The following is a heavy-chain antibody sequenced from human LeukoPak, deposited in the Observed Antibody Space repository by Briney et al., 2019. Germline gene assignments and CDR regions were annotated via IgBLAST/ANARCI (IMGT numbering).Heavy chain of an antibody. D-gene: IGHD3-16*01. CDR2: ISSSGSTI. CDR3: ASPKWGYDYVWGSYDY. CDR1: GFTFSSYE. Sequence: GGSLRLSCAASGFTFSSYEMNWVRQAPGKGLEWVSYISSSGSTIYYADSVKGRFTISRDNAKNSLYLQMNSLRAEDAAVYYCASPKWGYDYVWGSYDYWGQGTLVTVSS. J-gene: IGHJ4*02. V-gene: IGHV3-48*03.